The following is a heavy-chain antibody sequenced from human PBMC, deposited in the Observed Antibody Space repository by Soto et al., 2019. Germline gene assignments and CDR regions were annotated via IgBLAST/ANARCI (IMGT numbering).Heavy chain of an antibody. V-gene: IGHV3-49*04. CDR3: TPWRGLSTLLEYC. D-gene: IGHD2-21*02. CDR1: GITFGDYA. J-gene: IGHJ4*02. CDR2: TRGNPSSGTT. Sequence: GGSRRLSCAVSGITFGDYAMHWVRHAPGKGLEWVGYTRGNPSSGTTEYAASVKCRFTISRDDSNNIAYLHMSSLKTEDTAVDYCTPWRGLSTLLEYCWGRGTLFTVSS.